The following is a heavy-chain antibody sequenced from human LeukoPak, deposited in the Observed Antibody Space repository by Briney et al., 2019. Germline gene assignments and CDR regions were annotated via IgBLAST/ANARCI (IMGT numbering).Heavy chain of an antibody. D-gene: IGHD5-18*01. CDR3: ARDTAMVNNYYYGMDV. V-gene: IGHV3-66*01. CDR1: GFTDSSNY. J-gene: IGHJ6*02. Sequence: GGSLRLSCAASGFTDSSNYMSWVRQAPGKGLEWVSVIYSGGSTYYADSVKGRFTISRDNSKNTLYLQMNSLRAEDTAVYYCARDTAMVNNYYYGMDVWGQGTTVTVSS. CDR2: IYSGGST.